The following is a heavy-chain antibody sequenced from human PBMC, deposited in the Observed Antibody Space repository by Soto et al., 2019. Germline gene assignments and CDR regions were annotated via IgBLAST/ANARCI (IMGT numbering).Heavy chain of an antibody. V-gene: IGHV1-8*01. Sequence: ASVKVSCKASGYTFTSYDINWVRQATGQGREWMGWMNPNSGNTGYAQKFQGRVTMTRNTSISTAYMELSSLRSEDTAVYYCARGTHRYCSSTSCYDNWFDPWGQGXLVTVYS. J-gene: IGHJ5*02. CDR2: MNPNSGNT. CDR1: GYTFTSYD. D-gene: IGHD2-2*01. CDR3: ARGTHRYCSSTSCYDNWFDP.